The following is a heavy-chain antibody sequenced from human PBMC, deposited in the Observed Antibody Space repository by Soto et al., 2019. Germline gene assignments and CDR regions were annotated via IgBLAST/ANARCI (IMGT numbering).Heavy chain of an antibody. D-gene: IGHD2-2*01. CDR2: MYYSGSP. V-gene: IGHV4-59*01. Sequence: PSETLSLTCTVCGGSIRSYSWSWLWRPPGKGLEWIGYMYYSGSPNYNPSLKSRVTISVGTSKNQFSLKLSSVTAADTGVYYCARGKYCSSTTCSYYYGMDVWGQGTTVTVSS. J-gene: IGHJ6*02. CDR1: GGSIRSYS. CDR3: ARGKYCSSTTCSYYYGMDV.